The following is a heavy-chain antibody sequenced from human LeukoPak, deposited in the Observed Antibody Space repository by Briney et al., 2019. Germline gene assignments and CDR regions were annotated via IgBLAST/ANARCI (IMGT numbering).Heavy chain of an antibody. J-gene: IGHJ5*02. CDR3: ARHKGCGTSCYRGWFDP. Sequence: PSETLSLTCAVSGGSIGRTTDYWGWIRQPPGTGLEWIGSMHHSGSTYYNPSHKSRVSMFVDTSKNHFSLKLSAVTAADTAVYYCARHKGCGTSCYRGWFDPWGQGTLVTVSS. V-gene: IGHV4-39*01. D-gene: IGHD2-2*02. CDR1: GGSIGRTTDY. CDR2: MHHSGST.